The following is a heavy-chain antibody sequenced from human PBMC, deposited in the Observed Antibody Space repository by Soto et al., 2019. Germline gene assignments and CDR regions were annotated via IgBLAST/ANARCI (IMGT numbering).Heavy chain of an antibody. Sequence: ASGKVSFKASGYTFTNYGITWVRQAPGQGLEWMGWIGAYIGTTNYAQKFQGRVTITTDESTSTAYMELSSLRSEDTAVYYCARERDSISATGKGFNYWGQGTLVTVSS. CDR2: IGAYIGTT. D-gene: IGHD6-13*01. V-gene: IGHV1-18*01. CDR1: GYTFTNYG. CDR3: ARERDSISATGKGFNY. J-gene: IGHJ4*02.